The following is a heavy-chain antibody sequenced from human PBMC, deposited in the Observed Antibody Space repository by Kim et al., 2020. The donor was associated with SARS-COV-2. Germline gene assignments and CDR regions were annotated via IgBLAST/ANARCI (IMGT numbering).Heavy chain of an antibody. CDR1: GGTFSSYA. J-gene: IGHJ6*02. Sequence: SVKVSCKASGGTFSSYAISWVRQAPGQGLEWMGGIIPIFGTANYAQKFQGRVTITADESTSTAYMELSSLRSEDTAVYYCARAGYDSSPIKAPYYYGMDVWGQGTTVTVSS. CDR3: ARAGYDSSPIKAPYYYGMDV. CDR2: IIPIFGTA. D-gene: IGHD3-22*01. V-gene: IGHV1-69*13.